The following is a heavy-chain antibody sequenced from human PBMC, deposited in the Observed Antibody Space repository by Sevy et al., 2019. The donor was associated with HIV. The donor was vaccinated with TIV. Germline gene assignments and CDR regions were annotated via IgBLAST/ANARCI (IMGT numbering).Heavy chain of an antibody. CDR2: IYYSGST. Sequence: QSQTFSLTCTVSGGSISSSSYYWGWIRQPPGKGLEWIGSIYYSGSTYYNPSLKSRVTISVDTSKTQFSLKLSSVTAADTAVYYCASTYYDFWSGYSQDYGMDVWGQGTTVTVSS. CDR1: GGSISSSSYY. D-gene: IGHD3-3*01. J-gene: IGHJ6*02. CDR3: ASTYYDFWSGYSQDYGMDV. V-gene: IGHV4-39*01.